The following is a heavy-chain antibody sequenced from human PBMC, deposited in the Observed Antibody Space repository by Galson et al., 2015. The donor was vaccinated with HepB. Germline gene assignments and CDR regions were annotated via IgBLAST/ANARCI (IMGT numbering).Heavy chain of an antibody. CDR2: IDPHNGGT. CDR1: GYSFIDFY. CDR3: ARGGSWYSDY. Sequence: SVKVSCKASGYSFIDFYIHWVRRAPGQGPEWVGRIDPHNGGTKYAQKFQGWVTFTRDKSTTTAHMELSRLTSDDTAMYHCARGGSWYSDYWGQGTLVTVSS. D-gene: IGHD6-13*01. V-gene: IGHV1-2*04. J-gene: IGHJ4*02.